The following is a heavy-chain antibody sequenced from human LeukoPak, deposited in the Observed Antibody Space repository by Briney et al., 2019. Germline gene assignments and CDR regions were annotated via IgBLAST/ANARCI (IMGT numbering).Heavy chain of an antibody. CDR3: AKAIAGYYDSSGYFHGGLFGYFDY. V-gene: IGHV3-23*01. J-gene: IGHJ4*02. Sequence: SGGALRLACAASGFTFSSYAMSWGRQAPGKGLEWVSAISGSGGSTYYADAVKGRFTSSRNDSKNTLYLQMNSLRAEDTAVYYCAKAIAGYYDSSGYFHGGLFGYFDYWGQGTLVTVSS. CDR2: ISGSGGST. CDR1: GFTFSSYA. D-gene: IGHD3-22*01.